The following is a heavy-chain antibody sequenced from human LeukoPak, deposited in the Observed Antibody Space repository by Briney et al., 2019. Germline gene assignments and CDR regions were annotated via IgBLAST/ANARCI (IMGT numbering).Heavy chain of an antibody. J-gene: IGHJ3*02. CDR1: GFTFSNYC. CDR3: ARDFSPPPFFDAYDI. D-gene: IGHD3-3*01. CDR2: IKQDGSQK. Sequence: PGGSLRLSCAASGFTFSNYCMTWVRPAPGKGLEWVANIKQDGSQKSYVDSVKGRFIISRDNAKNSLYLQMNSLRAEDTALYYCARDFSPPPFFDAYDIWGQGTMVTVSS. V-gene: IGHV3-7*01.